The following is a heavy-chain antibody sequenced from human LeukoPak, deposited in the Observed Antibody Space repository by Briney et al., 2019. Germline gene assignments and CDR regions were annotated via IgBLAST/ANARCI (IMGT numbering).Heavy chain of an antibody. CDR1: GNALRELP. CDR2: FDPENAEI. CDR3: ATRGSDFWSGFDF. Sequence: GASVKVSCKLSGNALRELPIQWVRQARGKGLEWMAGFDPENAEIVYAQKFQGRVTMTEDTSTNTAYMELTSLTSDDTALYYCATRGSDFWSGFDFWGQGTQVTVSS. J-gene: IGHJ4*02. V-gene: IGHV1-24*01. D-gene: IGHD3-3*01.